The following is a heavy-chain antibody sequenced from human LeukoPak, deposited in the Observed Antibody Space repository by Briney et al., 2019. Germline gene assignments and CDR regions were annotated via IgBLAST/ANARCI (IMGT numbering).Heavy chain of an antibody. J-gene: IGHJ4*02. V-gene: IGHV4-59*01. CDR1: GGSISSSY. CDR3: SREGRWLQLGFDY. D-gene: IGHD5-24*01. Sequence: PSETLSLTCTVFGGSISSSYWNWIRQPPGEGLEWIGYIYYSGSTKYNPSLKSRVTISVDTSKNQFSLKLSSVTAADTAVYFCSREGRWLQLGFDYWGRGTLVTVSS. CDR2: IYYSGST.